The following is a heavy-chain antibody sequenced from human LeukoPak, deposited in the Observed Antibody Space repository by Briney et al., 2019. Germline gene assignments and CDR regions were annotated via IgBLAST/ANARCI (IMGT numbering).Heavy chain of an antibody. CDR2: ISGSGGST. Sequence: GGSLRLSCAASGFTFSSYAMSWVRQAPGKGLEWVSAISGSGGSTYYADSVKGRFTISRDNSKNTLYLQMNSLRAEDTAVYYCAKVRYSSSWYLPNDAFDIWGQGTMVTVSS. J-gene: IGHJ3*02. CDR3: AKVRYSSSWYLPNDAFDI. D-gene: IGHD6-13*01. CDR1: GFTFSSYA. V-gene: IGHV3-23*01.